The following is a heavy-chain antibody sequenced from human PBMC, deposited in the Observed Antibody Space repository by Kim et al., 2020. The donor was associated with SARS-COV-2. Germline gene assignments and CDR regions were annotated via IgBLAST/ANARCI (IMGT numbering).Heavy chain of an antibody. Sequence: ASVKVSCKASGYTFTSYGISWVRQAPGQGLEWMGWISAYNGNTNYAQKPQGRVTMTTDTSTSTAYMELRSLRSDDTAVYYCAREVGTIYGDYWDDYYYYGMDVWGQGTTVTVSS. CDR1: GYTFTSYG. J-gene: IGHJ6*02. V-gene: IGHV1-18*04. D-gene: IGHD4-17*01. CDR3: AREVGTIYGDYWDDYYYYGMDV. CDR2: ISAYNGNT.